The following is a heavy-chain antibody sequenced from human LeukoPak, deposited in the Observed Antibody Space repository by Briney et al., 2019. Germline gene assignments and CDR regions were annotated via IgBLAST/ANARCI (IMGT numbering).Heavy chain of an antibody. V-gene: IGHV4-59*01. CDR2: IYSSGST. Sequence: SETLSLTCTVSGGSISSYHWSWIRQPPGKGLQWIGFIYSSGSTNYNPPLKSRVTISLDTCKNQFSLRVSSVTSADTAVYYCARGNSGYVYAFDIWGQGTMVTVSS. CDR1: GGSISSYH. CDR3: ARGNSGYVYAFDI. J-gene: IGHJ3*02. D-gene: IGHD5-12*01.